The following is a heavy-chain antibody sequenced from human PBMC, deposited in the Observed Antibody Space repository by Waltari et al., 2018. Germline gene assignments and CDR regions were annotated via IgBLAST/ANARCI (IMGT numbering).Heavy chain of an antibody. CDR1: GVTFSTYS. V-gene: IGHV3-21*01. Sequence: EVQLVGSGGGLVKPGGSLSLSRAGVGVTFSTYSMEWFRQPPGKGLEWVPSIIASIEYIPLAESVKGRFTMSRDSDKNSLYLKLSSLRADDTAVYYCAFCPFGGGSLIYSAVAVWGQGTTVTVSS. J-gene: IGHJ6*02. CDR2: IIASIEYI. CDR3: AFCPFGGGSLIYSAVAV. D-gene: IGHD1-26*01.